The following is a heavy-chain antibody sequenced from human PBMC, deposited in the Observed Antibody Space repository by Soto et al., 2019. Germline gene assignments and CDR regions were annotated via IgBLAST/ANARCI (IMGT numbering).Heavy chain of an antibody. D-gene: IGHD4-17*01. Sequence: EVQLLESGGGLVQPGGSLRLSCEASGFSFSNYALSWVRQSPGKGLEWVLTFSAGGRAYYADSVKGRFTIAKDTSKNTLDLQASSLRAEDTAVYYCAKESLPEHYGATLFDYWGQGTRVTVSS. CDR1: GFSFSNYA. J-gene: IGHJ4*02. CDR3: AKESLPEHYGATLFDY. CDR2: FSAGGRA. V-gene: IGHV3-23*01.